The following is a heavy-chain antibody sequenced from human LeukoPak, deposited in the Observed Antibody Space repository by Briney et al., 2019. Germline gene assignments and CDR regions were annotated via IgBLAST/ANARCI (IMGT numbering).Heavy chain of an antibody. CDR1: GFTFRSYA. J-gene: IGHJ4*02. Sequence: GGSLRLSCAASGFTFRSYAMSWVRQAPGKGLEWVSTISGGDTSTFYADSVKGRFTISRDNSKNTLYLQMDSLRAEDTAVYYCAKDRGSAADQFDYWGQGTLVTVSS. V-gene: IGHV3-23*01. D-gene: IGHD3-10*01. CDR2: ISGGDTST. CDR3: AKDRGSAADQFDY.